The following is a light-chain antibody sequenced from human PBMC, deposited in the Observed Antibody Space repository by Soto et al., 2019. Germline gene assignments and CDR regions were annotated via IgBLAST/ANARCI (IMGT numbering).Light chain of an antibody. Sequence: IQMTQSPSTLSASVGDRVTITCRASQSISSGLAWYQQKPGKAPKLLIYDASSLESGVPSRFSGSGSGTEFTLTISSLQPDDFATYYCQQYNSYSWTFGQGTKVDIK. CDR1: QSISSG. V-gene: IGKV1-5*01. CDR3: QQYNSYSWT. J-gene: IGKJ1*01. CDR2: DAS.